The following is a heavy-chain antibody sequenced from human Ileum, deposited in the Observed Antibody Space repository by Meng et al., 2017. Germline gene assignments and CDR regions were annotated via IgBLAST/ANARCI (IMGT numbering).Heavy chain of an antibody. D-gene: IGHD4-17*01. V-gene: IGHV1-46*01. CDR3: AKDSHGYGDGGH. J-gene: IGHJ4*02. CDR2: INAGSGDT. CDR1: GYTFTSYD. Sequence: QVQRVQSGAEVKKPGASVKVSCKASGYTFTSYDINWVRQATGQGLEWMGVINAGSGDTGYAQKFQGRLTMTRDTSTSTLYMELSSLRSEDTAVYYCAKDSHGYGDGGHWGQGTLVTVSS.